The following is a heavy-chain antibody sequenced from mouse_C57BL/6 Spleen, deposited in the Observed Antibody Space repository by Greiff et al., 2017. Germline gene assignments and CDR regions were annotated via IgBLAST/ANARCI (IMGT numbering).Heavy chain of an antibody. Sequence: EVKVVESEGGLVQPGSSMKLSCTASGFTFSDYYMAWVRQVPEKGLEWVANINYDGSSTYYLDSSKSRFIISRDNAKNILYLQMSSLKSEDTATYYCARDGIQGYFDVWGTGTTVTVSS. CDR3: ARDGIQGYFDV. J-gene: IGHJ1*03. CDR1: GFTFSDYY. D-gene: IGHD1-1*02. V-gene: IGHV5-16*01. CDR2: INYDGSST.